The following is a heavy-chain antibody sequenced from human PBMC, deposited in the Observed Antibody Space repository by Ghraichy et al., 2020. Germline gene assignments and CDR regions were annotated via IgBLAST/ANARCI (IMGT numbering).Heavy chain of an antibody. V-gene: IGHV3-7*03. J-gene: IGHJ4*02. CDR2: IKEDGSEI. CDR1: GFTFSGYW. Sequence: GGSLRLSCVASGFTFSGYWMSWVRQAPGKGLEWVASIKEDGSEIYYVDSVKGRFTISRDNGKNSLYLQMNSLRAGDTAVYYCARGEYSYGFGMEENTYYFDFWGQGTLVTVSS. CDR3: ARGEYSYGFGMEENTYYFDF. D-gene: IGHD5-18*01.